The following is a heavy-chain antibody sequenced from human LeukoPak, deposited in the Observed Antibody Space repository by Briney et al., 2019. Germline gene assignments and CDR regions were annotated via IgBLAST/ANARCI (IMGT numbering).Heavy chain of an antibody. Sequence: GGSLRLSCAASGFTLSIYGMHWVRQAPGKGLEWVAFIENDASEKKYVDSVKGRFTISRDNSKNTLYLQMNSLTAEDTAVYYCAKKGHCSSTTCFNTNAFYIWGQGTLVTVSS. V-gene: IGHV3-30*02. CDR2: IENDASEK. J-gene: IGHJ3*02. CDR3: AKKGHCSSTTCFNTNAFYI. CDR1: GFTLSIYG. D-gene: IGHD2-2*01.